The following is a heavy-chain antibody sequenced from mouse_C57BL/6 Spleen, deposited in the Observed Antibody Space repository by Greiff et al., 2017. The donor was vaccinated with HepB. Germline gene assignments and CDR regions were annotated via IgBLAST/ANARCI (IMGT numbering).Heavy chain of an antibody. Sequence: QVQLQQPGAELVKPGASVKLSCKASGYTFTSYWMQWVKQRPGQGLEWIGEIDPSDSYTNYNQKFKGKATLTVHTSSRTAYMQLSSLTSEDSAVYYCASGGYFDYWGQGTTLTVSS. CDR2: IDPSDSYT. J-gene: IGHJ2*01. CDR1: GYTFTSYW. CDR3: ASGGYFDY. D-gene: IGHD3-1*01. V-gene: IGHV1-50*01.